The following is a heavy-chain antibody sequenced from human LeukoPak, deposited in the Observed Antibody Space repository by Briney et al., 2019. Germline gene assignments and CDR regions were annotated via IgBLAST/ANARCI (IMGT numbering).Heavy chain of an antibody. CDR2: ISGSGNTV. Sequence: QPGGSLRLSCAASAFTFSSYEMSWVRQAPGKGLEWVSYISGSGNTVYYADSVKGRFTISRDNAKNSLYLQMSSLRAEGTAVYYCARDPAGVDYWGQGTLVTVSS. CDR3: ARDPAGVDY. D-gene: IGHD3-10*01. CDR1: AFTFSSYE. V-gene: IGHV3-48*03. J-gene: IGHJ4*02.